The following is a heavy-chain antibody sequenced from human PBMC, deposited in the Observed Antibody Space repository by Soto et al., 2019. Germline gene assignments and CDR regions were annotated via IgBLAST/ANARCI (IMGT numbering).Heavy chain of an antibody. CDR3: ARGGAMGVDH. V-gene: IGHV3-74*01. Sequence: GGSLRLPCTASGFFFNDKWMHWVRQAPGKGLVWVARIDGHSGTTNYADSVRGRFTISRDNAKNTVYLHLNTLTDEDTAVYYCARGGAMGVDHWGQGTLVTVSS. J-gene: IGHJ4*02. D-gene: IGHD2-8*01. CDR2: IDGHSGTT. CDR1: GFFFNDKW.